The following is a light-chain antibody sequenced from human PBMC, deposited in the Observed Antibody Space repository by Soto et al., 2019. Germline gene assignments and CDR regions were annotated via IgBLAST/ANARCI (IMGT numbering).Light chain of an antibody. CDR1: QSVSSS. CDR2: DTS. CDR3: QQYVHWPPGA. Sequence: EIVVTQSPATLSVSPGERVTLSCRASQSVSSSLAWYQQKPGQAPRLLIYDTSTRAAGIAASFSGSGSGTEFTLTIGSLESEDAAVYYCQQYVHWPPGAFGQGTTVEIK. J-gene: IGKJ1*01. V-gene: IGKV3-15*01.